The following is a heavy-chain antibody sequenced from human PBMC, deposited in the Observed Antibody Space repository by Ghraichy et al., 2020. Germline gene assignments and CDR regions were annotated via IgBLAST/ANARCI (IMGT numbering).Heavy chain of an antibody. Sequence: SQTLSLTCNVSASSISSGYFWGWIRQPPGKGLEGIGRFHHSGSTYQNPSLKRRVTLSGDTSTNQFSLKLTSVTAADTALYFCARINYVSVWGRNPRGGLFDIWGPGTKGMVAS. CDR3: ARINYVSVWGRNPRGGLFDI. CDR1: ASSISSGYF. V-gene: IGHV4-38-2*02. D-gene: IGHD3-16*01. J-gene: IGHJ3*02. CDR2: FHHSGST.